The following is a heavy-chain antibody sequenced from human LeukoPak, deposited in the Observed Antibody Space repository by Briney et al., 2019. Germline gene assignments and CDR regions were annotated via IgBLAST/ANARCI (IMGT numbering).Heavy chain of an antibody. D-gene: IGHD3-16*02. CDR1: GFPFRSYA. Sequence: PGGSLRLSCAASGFPFRSYAMHWVRQAPGKGLEYVSAITLDGISTYYANSVKGRFTISRDNSKNTLYLQMGSLRAEDMAVYYCARSPRITFGGVIAPDYWGQGTLVTVSS. CDR3: ARSPRITFGGVIAPDY. J-gene: IGHJ4*02. V-gene: IGHV3-64*01. CDR2: ITLDGIST.